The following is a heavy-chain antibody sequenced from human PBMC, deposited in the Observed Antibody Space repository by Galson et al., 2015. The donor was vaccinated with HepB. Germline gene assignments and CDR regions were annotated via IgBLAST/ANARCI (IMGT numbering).Heavy chain of an antibody. D-gene: IGHD2-2*01. J-gene: IGHJ5*02. Sequence: SVKVSCKVSGYTLTELSMHWVRQAPGKGLEWMGGFDPEDGETIYAQKFQGRVTMTEDTSTDTAYMELSSLRSEDTAVYYCATGGGYCSSTSCYVRWFDPWGQGTLVTVSS. CDR2: FDPEDGET. CDR3: ATGGGYCSSTSCYVRWFDP. V-gene: IGHV1-24*01. CDR1: GYTLTELS.